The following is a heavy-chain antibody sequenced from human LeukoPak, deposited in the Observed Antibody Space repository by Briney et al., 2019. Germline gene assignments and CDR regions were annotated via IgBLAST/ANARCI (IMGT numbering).Heavy chain of an antibody. D-gene: IGHD4-17*01. Sequence: GGSLRLSCAVSGLTVTDNYMSWVRQAPGRGLEWVSVIYPDGSTFHADSVEGRFTISRDNSKNTLFLQMNTLRADDTAVYHCARTNSVYGDYDYCGQGTLVTVSS. CDR1: GLTVTDNY. CDR2: IYPDGST. CDR3: ARTNSVYGDYDY. J-gene: IGHJ4*02. V-gene: IGHV3-53*01.